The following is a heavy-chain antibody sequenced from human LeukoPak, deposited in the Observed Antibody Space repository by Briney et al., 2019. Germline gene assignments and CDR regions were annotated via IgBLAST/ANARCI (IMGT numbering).Heavy chain of an antibody. Sequence: NSSETLSLTCTVSGYSISSGYYWGWIRQPPGKGLEWIGSIYHSGSTYYNPSLKSRVTISVDTSKNQFSLKLNSVTAADTAVYYCARGREWFDPWGQGTLVTISS. CDR1: GYSISSGYY. CDR2: IYHSGST. CDR3: ARGREWFDP. V-gene: IGHV4-38-2*02. J-gene: IGHJ5*02.